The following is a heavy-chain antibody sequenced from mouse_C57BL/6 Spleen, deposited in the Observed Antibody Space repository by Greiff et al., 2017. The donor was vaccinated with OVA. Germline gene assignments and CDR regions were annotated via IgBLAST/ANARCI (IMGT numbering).Heavy chain of an antibody. Sequence: VQLQQSGPELVKPGASVKISCKASGYAFSSSWMNWVKQRPGKGLEWIGRIYPGDGDTNYNGKFKGKATLTADKYSSTAYMQLSSLTSEDSAVYFCARFADYDVGDYWGQGTTLTVSS. CDR3: ARFADYDVGDY. D-gene: IGHD2-4*01. V-gene: IGHV1-82*01. CDR2: IYPGDGDT. J-gene: IGHJ2*01. CDR1: GYAFSSSW.